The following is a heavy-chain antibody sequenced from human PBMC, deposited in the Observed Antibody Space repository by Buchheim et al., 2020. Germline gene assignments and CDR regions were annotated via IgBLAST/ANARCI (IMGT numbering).Heavy chain of an antibody. CDR1: GFTFSSYA. CDR2: ISGSGGST. CDR3: TWGLYYYGSGSYRTFDC. V-gene: IGHV3-23*01. D-gene: IGHD3-10*01. Sequence: EVQLLESGGGLVQPGGSLRLSCAASGFTFSSYAMSWVRQAPGKGLEWVSAISGSGGSTYYADSVKGRFTISRDNSKNTLYLQMNRLRAEDTAVYYCTWGLYYYGSGSYRTFDCWGQVTL. J-gene: IGHJ4*02.